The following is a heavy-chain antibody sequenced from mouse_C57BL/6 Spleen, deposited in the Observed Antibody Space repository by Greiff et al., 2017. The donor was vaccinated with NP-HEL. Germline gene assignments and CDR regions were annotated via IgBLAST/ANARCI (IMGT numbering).Heavy chain of an antibody. CDR1: GFTFSSYA. CDR2: ISDGGSYT. Sequence: DVMLVESGGGLVKPGGSLKLSCAASGFTFSSYAMSWVRQTPEKRLEWVATISDGGSYTYYPDNVKGRFTISRDNAKNNLYLQMSHLKSEDTAMYYCARVYDYDRGFGYWGQGTTLTVSS. D-gene: IGHD2-4*01. V-gene: IGHV5-4*03. J-gene: IGHJ2*01. CDR3: ARVYDYDRGFGY.